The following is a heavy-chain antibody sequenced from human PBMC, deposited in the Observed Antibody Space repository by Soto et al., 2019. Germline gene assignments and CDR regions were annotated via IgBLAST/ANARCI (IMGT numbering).Heavy chain of an antibody. J-gene: IGHJ4*02. CDR2: IYWDDDK. CDR3: AYSRSNSWLGDY. CDR1: GFSLSTTGVG. Sequence: QITLKESGPTVVKPTQTLTLTCTFSGFSLSTTGVGVGWIRQPPGKALEWLALIYWDDDKRYSPSLKSRLTITNDTSKKQVVLTMTNMDPVDTATYFCAYSRSNSWLGDYWGQGTLVTVSS. D-gene: IGHD6-13*01. V-gene: IGHV2-5*02.